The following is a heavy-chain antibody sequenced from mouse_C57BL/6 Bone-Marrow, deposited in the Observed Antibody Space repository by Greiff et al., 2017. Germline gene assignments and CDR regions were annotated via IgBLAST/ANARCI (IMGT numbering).Heavy chain of an antibody. V-gene: IGHV5-6*01. CDR2: ISSGGSYT. D-gene: IGHD5-1*01. J-gene: IGHJ2*01. CDR3: AKDSRYLSYIDY. CDR1: GFTFSSYG. Sequence: EVKVVESGGDLVKPGGSLKLSCAASGFTFSSYGMSWVRQTPDKRLEWVATISSGGSYTYYPDSVKGRFTISRDIAKNTLYRQMSCLKSEDTAMYYCAKDSRYLSYIDYWGQGTTPTVSS.